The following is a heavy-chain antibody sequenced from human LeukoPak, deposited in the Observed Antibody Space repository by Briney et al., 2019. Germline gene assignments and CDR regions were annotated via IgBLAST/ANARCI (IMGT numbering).Heavy chain of an antibody. CDR3: ARDRNDFWSGYDC. Sequence: PGGSLRLSCAASGFTFSSYEMNWVRQAPGKGLEWLSYISSGGSTIYYADSVKGRFTISRDNAKNSLYLQMNSLRADDTAVYYCARDRNDFWSGYDCWGQGTLVTVSS. V-gene: IGHV3-48*03. D-gene: IGHD3-3*01. J-gene: IGHJ4*02. CDR1: GFTFSSYE. CDR2: ISSGGSTI.